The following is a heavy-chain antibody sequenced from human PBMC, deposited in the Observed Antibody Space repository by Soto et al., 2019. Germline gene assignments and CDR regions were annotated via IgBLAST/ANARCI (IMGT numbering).Heavy chain of an antibody. D-gene: IGHD6-19*01. Sequence: AVKVSCKGSGGTLSSDAISWVRQAPGQGLEWMGGIIPIFGTANYAQKFQGRVTITADESTSTAYMELSSLRSEDTAVYYCARLGSEYSSGWYLDYWGQGTLVTVS. CDR1: GGTLSSDA. CDR2: IIPIFGTA. V-gene: IGHV1-69*01. J-gene: IGHJ4*02. CDR3: ARLGSEYSSGWYLDY.